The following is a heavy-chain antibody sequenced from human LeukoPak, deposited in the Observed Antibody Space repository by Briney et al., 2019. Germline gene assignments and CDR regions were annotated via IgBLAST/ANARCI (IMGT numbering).Heavy chain of an antibody. V-gene: IGHV1-18*04. J-gene: IGHJ4*02. CDR1: GYTFTGYY. CDR2: ISAYNGNT. CDR3: ARDQGLGGYYDFWSGYYRVADY. D-gene: IGHD3-3*01. Sequence: ASVKVSCKASGYTFTGYYMHWVRQAPGQGLEWMGWISAYNGNTNYAQKLQGRVTMTTDTSTSTAYMELRSLRSDDTAVYYCARDQGLGGYYDFWSGYYRVADYWGQGALVTVSS.